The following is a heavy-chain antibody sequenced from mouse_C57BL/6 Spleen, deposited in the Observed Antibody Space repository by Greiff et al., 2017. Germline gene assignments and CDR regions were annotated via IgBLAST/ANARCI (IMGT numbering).Heavy chain of an antibody. CDR2: ITPCTCGT. V-gene: IGHV1-42*01. J-gene: IGHJ4*01. CDR3: AIFNTTVVAVGDY. Sequence: VQLQQSGPELVKPGASVKISCKASGYSFTGYYMNWVKQSPEKSLEWIGEITPCTCGTTYNQQLQAKATLTVDKSSSTAYMQLKSLTSEDSAVYYCAIFNTTVVAVGDYWGQGTSVTVSS. D-gene: IGHD1-1*01. CDR1: GYSFTGYY.